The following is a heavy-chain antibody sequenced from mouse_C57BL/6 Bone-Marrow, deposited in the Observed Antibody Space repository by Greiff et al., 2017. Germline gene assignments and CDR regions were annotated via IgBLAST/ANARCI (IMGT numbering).Heavy chain of an antibody. Sequence: VQLQQSGAELVRPGTSVKMSCKASGYTFTNYWIGWAKQRPGHGLEWIGDIYPGGGYTNYNEKFKGKATLTADKSSSTAYMQVSSLTSEDSAIYYCARAYYYGSSYWFAYWGQGTLVTVSA. CDR2: IYPGGGYT. J-gene: IGHJ3*01. CDR3: ARAYYYGSSYWFAY. D-gene: IGHD1-1*01. CDR1: GYTFTNYW. V-gene: IGHV1-63*01.